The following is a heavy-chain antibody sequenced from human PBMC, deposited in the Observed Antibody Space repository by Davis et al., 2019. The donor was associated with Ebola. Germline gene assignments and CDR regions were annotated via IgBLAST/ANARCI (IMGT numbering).Heavy chain of an antibody. D-gene: IGHD5-12*01. V-gene: IGHV4-39*01. J-gene: IGHJ4*02. Sequence: PSETLSLTCTVSGGSISSSSYYWGWIRQPPGKGLEWIGSIYYSGSTYYNPSLKSRVTISVDTSKNQFSLKLSSVTAADTAVYYCARLRYSGYDLYYFDYWGQGTLVTVSS. CDR1: GGSISSSSYY. CDR3: ARLRYSGYDLYYFDY. CDR2: IYYSGST.